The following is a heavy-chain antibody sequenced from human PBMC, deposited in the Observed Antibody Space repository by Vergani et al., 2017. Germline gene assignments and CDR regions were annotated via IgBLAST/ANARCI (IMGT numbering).Heavy chain of an antibody. V-gene: IGHV3-33*01. CDR3: ARGMTTETTDLDGFDI. CDR1: GFTLSSHA. D-gene: IGHD4-17*01. J-gene: IGHJ3*02. CDR2: IWYDGSKE. Sequence: QVQLEESGGGVVQPGRSLRLSCAGSGFTLSSHAMHLVRQAPGKGLEWVAFIWYDGSKEYYADSVKGRFTISRDNSKNTLYLQMNNLRAADTAVYYCARGMTTETTDLDGFDIWGQGTMVSVSS.